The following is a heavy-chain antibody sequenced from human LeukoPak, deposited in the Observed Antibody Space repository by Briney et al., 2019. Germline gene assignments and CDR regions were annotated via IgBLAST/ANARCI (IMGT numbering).Heavy chain of an antibody. Sequence: SETLSLTCAVYGGSFSGYYWSWIRQPPGKGLEWIGEINHSGSTNYNPSLKSRVTISVDTSKNQFSLKLSSVTAADTAVYFCARDSESHYYGMDVWGQGTTVTVS. CDR3: ARDSESHYYGMDV. CDR2: INHSGST. D-gene: IGHD3-10*01. V-gene: IGHV4-34*01. J-gene: IGHJ6*02. CDR1: GGSFSGYY.